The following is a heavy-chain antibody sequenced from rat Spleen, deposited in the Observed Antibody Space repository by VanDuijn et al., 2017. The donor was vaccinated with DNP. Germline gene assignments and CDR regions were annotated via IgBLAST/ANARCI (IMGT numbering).Heavy chain of an antibody. CDR2: ISYDGGST. D-gene: IGHD1-10*01. CDR3: ARHDNLFDY. Sequence: EVKLVESGGGLVQPGRSLKLSCAASGFNFNDYWMGWVRQAPTKGLEWVASISYDGGSTYYRDSVRGRFTISRDNAENTVYLQMDSLRSEDTATYYCARHDNLFDYWGQGVMVIVSS. CDR1: GFNFNDYW. J-gene: IGHJ2*01. V-gene: IGHV5-22*01.